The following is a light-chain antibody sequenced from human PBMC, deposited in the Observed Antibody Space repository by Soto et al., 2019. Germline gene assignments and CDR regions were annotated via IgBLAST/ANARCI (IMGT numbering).Light chain of an antibody. Sequence: EIVMTQSPATLSVSPGERATLSCRARQRISSNLAWYQQKPGQAPRLLIYGSSTRATGIPARFSGSGSGTEFTLTISSLQSEDFAVYYCQHRDSWPLTFGGGTKVEIK. CDR2: GSS. J-gene: IGKJ4*01. CDR1: QRISSN. CDR3: QHRDSWPLT. V-gene: IGKV3-15*01.